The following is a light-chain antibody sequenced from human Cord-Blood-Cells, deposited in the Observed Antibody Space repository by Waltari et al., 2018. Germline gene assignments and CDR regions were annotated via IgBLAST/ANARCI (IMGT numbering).Light chain of an antibody. Sequence: DIQMTQSPSTLYASVGDRVTITCRASQSISSWLAWYQQKPGKAPKLLIYDASSLESGVPSRFSGSVSGTEFTLTISSLQPDDFATYYCQQYNSYSYTFGQGTKLEIK. V-gene: IGKV1-5*01. J-gene: IGKJ2*01. CDR1: QSISSW. CDR2: DAS. CDR3: QQYNSYSYT.